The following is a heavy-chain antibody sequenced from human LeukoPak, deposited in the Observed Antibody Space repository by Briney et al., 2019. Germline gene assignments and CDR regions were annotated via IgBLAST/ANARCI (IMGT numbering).Heavy chain of an antibody. J-gene: IGHJ4*02. CDR1: GFTFSSYW. CDR2: IKQDGSEK. CDR3: ARGYSYVDC. D-gene: IGHD5-18*01. V-gene: IGHV3-7*03. Sequence: GGSLRLSCAASGFTFSSYWMTWVRQAPGKGLEWVANIKQDGSEKYYVDSVKGRFIISRDNAKNSLHLQMNSLRAEDTAVYYCARGYSYVDCWGQGTLAIVSS.